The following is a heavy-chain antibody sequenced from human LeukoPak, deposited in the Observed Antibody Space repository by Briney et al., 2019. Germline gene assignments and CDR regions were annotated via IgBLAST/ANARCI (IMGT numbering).Heavy chain of an antibody. D-gene: IGHD3-10*01. CDR2: INHSGST. J-gene: IGHJ5*02. V-gene: IGHV4-34*01. CDR1: GGSFSGYY. CDR3: ATSLYYYSRWFDP. Sequence: SETLSLTCAVYGGSFSGYYWSWIRQPPGKGLEWIGEINHSGSTNYNPSLKSRVTISVDTSKNQFSLKLSSVTAADTAVYYCATSLYYYSRWFDPWGQGTLVTVSS.